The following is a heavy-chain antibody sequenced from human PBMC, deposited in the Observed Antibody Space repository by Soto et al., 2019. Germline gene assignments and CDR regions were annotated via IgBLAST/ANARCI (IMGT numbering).Heavy chain of an antibody. CDR3: ARDRNPMIVVVSPHDAFDI. CDR2: IIPILGIA. J-gene: IGHJ3*02. V-gene: IGHV1-69*04. CDR1: GGTFSSYT. Sequence: SVKVSCKASGGTFSSYTISWVRQAPGQGLEWMGRIIPILGIANYAQKFQGRVTITADKSTSTAYMELSSLRSEDTAVYYCARDRNPMIVVVSPHDAFDIWGQGTMVTVSS. D-gene: IGHD3-22*01.